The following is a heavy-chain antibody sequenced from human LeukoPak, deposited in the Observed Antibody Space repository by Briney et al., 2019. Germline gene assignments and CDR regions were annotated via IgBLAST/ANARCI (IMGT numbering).Heavy chain of an antibody. CDR2: INSDGSST. V-gene: IGHV3-74*01. D-gene: IGHD4-17*01. CDR1: GFTFSSYW. J-gene: IGHJ5*02. CDR3: ARDPDYEGWVGWFDP. Sequence: GGSLRLSCAASGFTFSSYWMHWVRQAPGKGLVWVSRINSDGSSTSYADSVKGRFTISRDNAKNTLYLQMNSLRAEDTAVYYCARDPDYEGWVGWFDPWGQGTLATVSS.